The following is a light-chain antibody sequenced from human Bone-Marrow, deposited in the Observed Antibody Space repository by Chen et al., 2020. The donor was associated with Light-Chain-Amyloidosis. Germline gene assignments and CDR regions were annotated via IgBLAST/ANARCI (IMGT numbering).Light chain of an antibody. J-gene: IGKJ4*01. CDR3: QQYGTSPLT. CDR2: GSS. Sequence: EIVLTQSPGTLSLSPGEGANLSCRASHTISSNYLTWYQQKFGQAPRLLIYGSSSRATGIPDRFTGSGSGTDFTLTINRLEPEEFAMYYCQQYGTSPLTFGGGTKVEIK. CDR1: HTISSNY. V-gene: IGKV3-20*01.